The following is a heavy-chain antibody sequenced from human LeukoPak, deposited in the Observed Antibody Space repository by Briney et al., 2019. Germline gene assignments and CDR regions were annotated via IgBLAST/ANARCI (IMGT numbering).Heavy chain of an antibody. J-gene: IGHJ3*01. D-gene: IGHD2-21*01. Sequence: GGSLRLSCVGSGFTFSTYAMNWVRQAPGKGLEWVSTISGSSSNTYYAESVKGRFTISRDNSKNTVFLQMNSLRTEDTAIYYCAKDPLGVVDAFDLWGQGTVVTVSS. CDR3: AKDPLGVVDAFDL. CDR1: GFTFSTYA. V-gene: IGHV3-23*01. CDR2: ISGSSSNT.